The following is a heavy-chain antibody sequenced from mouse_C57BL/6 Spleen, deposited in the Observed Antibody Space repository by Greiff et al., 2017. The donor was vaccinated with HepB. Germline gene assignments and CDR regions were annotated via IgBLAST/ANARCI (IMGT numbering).Heavy chain of an antibody. CDR2: IRSKSNNYAT. D-gene: IGHD1-1*02. CDR1: GFSFNTYA. Sequence: EVQGVESGGGLVQPKGSLKLSCAASGFSFNTYAMNWVRQAPGKGLEWVARIRSKSNNYATYYADSVKDRFTISREDSESMLYLQMNNLKTEDTAMYYCVIWEGGFAYWGQVTLVTVSA. J-gene: IGHJ3*01. V-gene: IGHV10-1*01. CDR3: VIWEGGFAY.